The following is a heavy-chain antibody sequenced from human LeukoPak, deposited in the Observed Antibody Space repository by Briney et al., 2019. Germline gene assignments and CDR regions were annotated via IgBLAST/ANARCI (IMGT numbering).Heavy chain of an antibody. V-gene: IGHV3-23*01. D-gene: IGHD3-3*01. CDR1: GFTFSSYA. Sequence: GGSLRLSCAASGFTFSSYAMSWVRQAPGKGLEWVSTISASGGSTYYADSVKGRFTISRDNSKNTLYLQMNSLRAEDTAVYYCVKNFWSDKYYYYYMDVWGKGTTVTVSS. CDR3: VKNFWSDKYYYYYMDV. J-gene: IGHJ6*03. CDR2: ISASGGST.